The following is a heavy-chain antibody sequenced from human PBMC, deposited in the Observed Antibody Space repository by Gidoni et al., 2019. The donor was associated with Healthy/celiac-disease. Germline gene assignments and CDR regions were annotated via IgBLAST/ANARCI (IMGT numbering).Heavy chain of an antibody. Sequence: EVQLVESGGGWVQPGGSLRLSCAASGCTVSRNYMSWVRQAPGKGLEWVSVIYSGGSTYYADSVKGRFTISRDNSKNTLYLQMNSLRAEDTAVYYCARSEGFGELASWGQGTLVTVSS. CDR3: ARSEGFGELAS. D-gene: IGHD3-10*01. J-gene: IGHJ4*02. CDR2: IYSGGST. V-gene: IGHV3-66*01. CDR1: GCTVSRNY.